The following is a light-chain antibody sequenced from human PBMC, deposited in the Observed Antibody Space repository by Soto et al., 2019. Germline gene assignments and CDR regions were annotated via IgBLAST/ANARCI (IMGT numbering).Light chain of an antibody. CDR3: QQYNSYPWT. CDR1: QSISNR. CDR2: DAS. Sequence: DLQMTQSPSTLSASVGDGVTITCRASQSISNRLAWYQQKPGEAPKYLIYDASTLDSGAPSRFSGSESGTEFALSISSLQPDDFATYYCQQYNSYPWTFGQGTKVEI. J-gene: IGKJ1*01. V-gene: IGKV1-5*01.